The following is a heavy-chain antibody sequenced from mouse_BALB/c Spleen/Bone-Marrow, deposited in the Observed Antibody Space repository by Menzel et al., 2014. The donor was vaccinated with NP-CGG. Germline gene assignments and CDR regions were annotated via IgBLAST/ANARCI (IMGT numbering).Heavy chain of an antibody. J-gene: IGHJ2*01. CDR3: ARRVTTANY. D-gene: IGHD1-2*01. Sequence: QVQLKQSGAELMKPGASVKISCKATGYTFSSYWIEWVKQRPGHGLEWIGEILPGSGSTNYNEKSKGKATFTADTSSNTAYMQLSSLTSEDSAVYYCARRVTTANYWGQGTTLTVSS. CDR1: GYTFSSYW. V-gene: IGHV1-9*01. CDR2: ILPGSGST.